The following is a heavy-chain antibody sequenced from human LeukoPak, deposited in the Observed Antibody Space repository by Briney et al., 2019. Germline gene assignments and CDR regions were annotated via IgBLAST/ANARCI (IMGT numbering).Heavy chain of an antibody. J-gene: IGHJ5*02. D-gene: IGHD3-10*01. V-gene: IGHV1-18*01. Sequence: ASVKVSCQTSGYTFTSHGISWVRHAPRQGLVWLGWISDYNGNTNYAQKLQGRVPMTTDTSTSTAYMELRSLRSDDTAVYYCARGGVYGSGSYYTGGWFDPWGQGTLVTVSS. CDR1: GYTFTSHG. CDR3: ARGGVYGSGSYYTGGWFDP. CDR2: ISDYNGNT.